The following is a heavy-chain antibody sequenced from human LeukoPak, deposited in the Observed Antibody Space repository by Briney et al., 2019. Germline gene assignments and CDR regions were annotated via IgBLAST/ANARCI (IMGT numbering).Heavy chain of an antibody. Sequence: PGRSLRLSCAASGFTFSSYAMHWVRQAPGKGLEWVAVISYDGSNKYYADSVKGRFTISRDDSKNTLCLQMNSLRAEDTAMYYCANEGYSDYDYASFDYWGQGTLVTVSS. D-gene: IGHD3-22*01. CDR1: GFTFSSYA. CDR2: ISYDGSNK. V-gene: IGHV3-30*01. J-gene: IGHJ4*02. CDR3: ANEGYSDYDYASFDY.